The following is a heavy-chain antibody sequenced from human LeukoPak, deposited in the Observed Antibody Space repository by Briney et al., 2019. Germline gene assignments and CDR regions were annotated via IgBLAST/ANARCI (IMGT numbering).Heavy chain of an antibody. J-gene: IGHJ4*02. CDR1: GFTFSSYS. CDR2: ISSSSSYI. D-gene: IGHD3-22*01. V-gene: IGHV3-21*01. Sequence: GGSLRLSCAASGFTFSSYSMNWVRQAPGKGLEWVSSISSSSSYIYYADSVKGRFTISRDNAKNSLYLQMNSLRAEDTAVYYCARAPYYDSSGYYYGAHYFDYWGQGTLVIVSS. CDR3: ARAPYYDSSGYYYGAHYFDY.